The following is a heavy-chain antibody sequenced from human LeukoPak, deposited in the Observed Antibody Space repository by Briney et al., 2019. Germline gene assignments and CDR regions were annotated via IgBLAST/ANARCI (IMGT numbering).Heavy chain of an antibody. CDR1: GFTFSTYS. CDR3: AREVYSSSWSYYFDY. V-gene: IGHV3-21*01. J-gene: IGHJ4*02. D-gene: IGHD6-13*01. Sequence: GGSLRLSCAASGFTFSTYSMNWGRQAPGKGLEWVSSISSSSSYIYYADSVKGRFTIARDNAKNSLYLQMNSLRAEDTAVYYCAREVYSSSWSYYFDYWGQGTLVTVSS. CDR2: ISSSSSYI.